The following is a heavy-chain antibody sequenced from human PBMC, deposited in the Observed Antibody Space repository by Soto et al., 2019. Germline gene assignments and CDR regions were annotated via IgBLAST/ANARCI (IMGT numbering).Heavy chain of an antibody. CDR1: GFTFSIYG. Sequence: PGGSLRLSCAASGFTFSIYGMHWVRQAPGKGLEWVAVIWYDGSNKYYADSVKGRFTISRDNSKNTLYLQMNSLRAEDTAVYYCARVREYSSGYNWFDPWGQGTLVTVSS. CDR2: IWYDGSNK. V-gene: IGHV3-33*01. CDR3: ARVREYSSGYNWFDP. J-gene: IGHJ5*02. D-gene: IGHD6-19*01.